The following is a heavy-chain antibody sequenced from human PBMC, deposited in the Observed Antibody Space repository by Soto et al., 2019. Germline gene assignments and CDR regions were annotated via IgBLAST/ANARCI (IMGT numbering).Heavy chain of an antibody. D-gene: IGHD3-22*01. CDR1: GFTFSSYG. V-gene: IGHV3-33*01. J-gene: IGHJ3*01. CDR3: ARDQHYYDSSGAFDL. CDR2: IWYDGSNK. Sequence: GGSLRLSCAASGFTFSSYGMHWVRQAPGKGLEWVAVIWYDGSNKYYADSVKGRFTISRDNSKNTLYLQMNSLRAEDTAVYYCARDQHYYDSSGAFDLWGQGTMVTVPS.